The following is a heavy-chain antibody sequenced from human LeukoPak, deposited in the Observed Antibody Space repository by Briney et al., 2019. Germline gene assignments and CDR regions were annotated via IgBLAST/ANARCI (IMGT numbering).Heavy chain of an antibody. CDR1: GYTFTNYG. D-gene: IGHD1-20*01. V-gene: IGHV1-18*01. CDR3: ARGCNWNPAAYYYYYMDV. Sequence: ASVKVSCKASGYTFTNYGINWVRQAPGQGLEWMGWISAYNGNTNYAQKLQGRVTMTTDTSTSTAYMELRSLRSDDTAVYYCARGCNWNPAAYYYYYMDVWGKGTTVTVSS. J-gene: IGHJ6*03. CDR2: ISAYNGNT.